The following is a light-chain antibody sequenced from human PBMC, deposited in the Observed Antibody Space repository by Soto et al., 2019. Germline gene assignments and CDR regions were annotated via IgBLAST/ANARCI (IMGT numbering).Light chain of an antibody. Sequence: EIVLTQSPATLSLSPGERATLSCRASQSVSSYLAWYQQTPGQAPRLLIYDASNRATGIPARFSGSGSVTDFTLTISSLEPEDFAVYYCQQRSNWPPTFGGGTKVEIK. CDR1: QSVSSY. J-gene: IGKJ4*01. V-gene: IGKV3-11*01. CDR3: QQRSNWPPT. CDR2: DAS.